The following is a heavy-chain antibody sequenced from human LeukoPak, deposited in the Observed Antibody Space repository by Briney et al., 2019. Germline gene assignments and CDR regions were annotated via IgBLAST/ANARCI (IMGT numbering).Heavy chain of an antibody. D-gene: IGHD3-10*01. CDR1: RFTFSDYY. CDR2: ISSSGSTI. V-gene: IGHV3-11*01. J-gene: IGHJ3*02. CDR3: AADSGLYYYGPYAFDI. Sequence: PGGSLRLSCAASRFTFSDYYMSWIRQAPGKGLEWVSYISSSGSTIYYADSVKGRFTISRDNAKNSLYLQMNSLRAEDTAVYYCAADSGLYYYGPYAFDIWGQGTIVTVSS.